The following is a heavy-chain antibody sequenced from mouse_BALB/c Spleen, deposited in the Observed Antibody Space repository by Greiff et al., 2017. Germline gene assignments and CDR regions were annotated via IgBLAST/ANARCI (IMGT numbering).Heavy chain of an antibody. Sequence: EVQVVESGPSLVKPSQTLSLTCSVTGDSITSGYWNWIRKFPGNKLEYMGYISYSGSTYYNPSLKSRISITRDTSKNQYYLQLNSVTTEDTATYYCARESDYYDYDGYAMDYWGQGTSVTVSS. CDR1: GDSITSGY. CDR2: ISYSGST. V-gene: IGHV3-8*02. CDR3: ARESDYYDYDGYAMDY. J-gene: IGHJ4*01. D-gene: IGHD2-4*01.